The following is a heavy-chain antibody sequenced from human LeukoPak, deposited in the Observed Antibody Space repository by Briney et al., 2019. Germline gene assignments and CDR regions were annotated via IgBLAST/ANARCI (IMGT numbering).Heavy chain of an antibody. CDR2: ISSSSYI. CDR1: GFTFSSYS. CDR3: ARDGGIAAAIGDSDD. D-gene: IGHD6-13*01. J-gene: IGHJ4*02. V-gene: IGHV3-21*01. Sequence: GGSLRLSCAASGFTFSSYSMNWVRQAPGKGLEWVSSISSSSYIYYADSVKGRFTISRDNAKNSLYLQMNSLRAEDTAVYYCARDGGIAAAIGDSDDWGQGTLVTVSS.